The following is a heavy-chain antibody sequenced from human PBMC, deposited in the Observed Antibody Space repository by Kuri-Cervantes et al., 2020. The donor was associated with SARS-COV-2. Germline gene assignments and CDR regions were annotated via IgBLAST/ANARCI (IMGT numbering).Heavy chain of an antibody. D-gene: IGHD4-17*01. CDR3: ARHSYGEPRWTAFDI. J-gene: IGHJ3*02. Sequence: GSLRLSCAVYGGSFSYSHWSWIRQPPGKGLEWIGYTYYSGSTNYNPSLKSRVTISVDTSKNQFSLKLSSVTAADTAVYYCARHSYGEPRWTAFDIWGQGTMLTVSS. V-gene: IGHV4-59*08. CDR1: GGSFSYSH. CDR2: TYYSGST.